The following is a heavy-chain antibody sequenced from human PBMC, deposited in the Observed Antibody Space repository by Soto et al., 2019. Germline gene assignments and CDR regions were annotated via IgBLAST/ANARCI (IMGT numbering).Heavy chain of an antibody. Sequence: ASVKVSCKSSGYIFTDCYIHWVRQAPGQGLEWMGWIDPKNGLTNFSEKFRGRVTMTTDTSLNTAYMEMRSLTSDDTAVYYCAREKAVASTGWLDPWGQGTLVTVSS. CDR1: GYIFTDCY. V-gene: IGHV1-2*02. CDR3: AREKAVASTGWLDP. CDR2: IDPKNGLT. J-gene: IGHJ5*02. D-gene: IGHD6-19*01.